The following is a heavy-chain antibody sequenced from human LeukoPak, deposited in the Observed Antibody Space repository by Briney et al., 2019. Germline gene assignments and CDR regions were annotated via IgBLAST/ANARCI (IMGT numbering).Heavy chain of an antibody. D-gene: IGHD3-10*01. Sequence: SETLSLTCTVSGGSISSYYWSWIRQPPEKGLEWIGYIYYSGSTNYNPSLKSRVTISVDTSKNQFSLKLSSVTAADTAVYYCAREENGSGTGSDAFDIWGQGTMVTVSS. J-gene: IGHJ3*02. V-gene: IGHV4-59*01. CDR3: AREENGSGTGSDAFDI. CDR1: GGSISSYY. CDR2: IYYSGST.